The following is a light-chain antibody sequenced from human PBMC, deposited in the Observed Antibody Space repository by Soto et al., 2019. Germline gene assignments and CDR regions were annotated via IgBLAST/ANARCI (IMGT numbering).Light chain of an antibody. J-gene: IGLJ3*02. CDR3: TSYTSSNTWV. CDR2: EVS. Sequence: QSALTQPPSVSGSPGQSVTISCTGTSSDVGNYNHVSWYQQPPGTAPKLMIYEVSNRPSGVPDRFSGSKSGNTASLTISGLQAEDEADYYCTSYTSSNTWVFGGGTQPTVL. V-gene: IGLV2-18*02. CDR1: SSDVGNYNH.